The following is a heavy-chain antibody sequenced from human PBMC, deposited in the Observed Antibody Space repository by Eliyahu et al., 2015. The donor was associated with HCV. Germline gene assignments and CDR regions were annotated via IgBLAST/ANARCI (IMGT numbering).Heavy chain of an antibody. V-gene: IGHV2-5*02. CDR3: AHGANCGGDCAQGVFDV. CDR1: GFSLSSTGVT. Sequence: QITLKESGPTLVKPTQTLTLTCSFSGFSLSSTGVTVGWIRLPPGKALDWLALIYWDDHKRYSPSLQGRLTVSKDTSKNQVVLTMTNVDPVDTATYYCAHGANCGGDCAQGVFDVWGQGTMVTVSS. CDR2: IYWDDHK. J-gene: IGHJ3*01. D-gene: IGHD2-21*02.